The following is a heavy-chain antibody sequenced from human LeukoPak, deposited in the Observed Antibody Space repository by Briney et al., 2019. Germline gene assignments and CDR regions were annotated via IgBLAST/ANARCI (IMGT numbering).Heavy chain of an antibody. CDR2: IYTSGST. D-gene: IGHD4-17*01. J-gene: IGHJ4*02. CDR3: ARVYGDYVDY. V-gene: IGHV4-61*02. CDR1: GGSISSGSYY. Sequence: SQTLSLTCTVSGGSISSGSYYWSWIRQPAGKGLEWIGRIYTSGSTNYNPSLKSRVTISVDTSMNQFSLKLSSVTAADTAVYYCARVYGDYVDYWGQGTLVTVSS.